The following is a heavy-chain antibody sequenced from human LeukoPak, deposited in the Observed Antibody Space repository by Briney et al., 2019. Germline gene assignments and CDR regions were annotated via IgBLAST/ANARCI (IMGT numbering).Heavy chain of an antibody. V-gene: IGHV3-48*01. CDR2: ISSSSSTI. D-gene: IGHD3-10*01. Sequence: GGSLRLSCAASGFTFSSYSMNWVRQAPGKGLEWVSYISSSSSTIYYADSVKGRFTISRDNSKNTLYLQMNSLRAEDTAVYYCARGPPSMVRGVNFDYWGQGTLVTVSS. CDR1: GFTFSSYS. CDR3: ARGPPSMVRGVNFDY. J-gene: IGHJ4*02.